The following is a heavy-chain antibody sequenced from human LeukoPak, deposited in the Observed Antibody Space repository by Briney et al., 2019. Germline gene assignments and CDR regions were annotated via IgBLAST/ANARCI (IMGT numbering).Heavy chain of an antibody. CDR2: INHSGST. V-gene: IGHV4-34*01. CDR1: GGSFSGYY. J-gene: IGHJ4*02. Sequence: SETLSLTCAVYGGSFSGYYWSWIRQPPGKGLEWIGEINHSGSTNYNPSLKSRVTISVDTSKNQFSLKLSSVTAADTAVYYCAREGRQDYVYFDHWGQGSLVTVSS. CDR3: AREGRQDYVYFDH. D-gene: IGHD4-17*01.